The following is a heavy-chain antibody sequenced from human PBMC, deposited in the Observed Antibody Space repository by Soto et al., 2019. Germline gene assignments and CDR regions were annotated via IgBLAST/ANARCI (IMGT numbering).Heavy chain of an antibody. J-gene: IGHJ5*02. CDR3: EGNGSDSVWFLVVP. CDR1: GGAIGGYY. Sequence: PSETLSLTCSLSGGAIGGYYWSWIRQPPGKALEWIGYVSYSGSTDYHPSLKSRVSISIDTSKNQFSLKMISVTAADTAVYYCEGNGSDSVWFLVVPWGHGALVTVPQ. D-gene: IGHD6-19*01. CDR2: VSYSGST. V-gene: IGHV4-59*03.